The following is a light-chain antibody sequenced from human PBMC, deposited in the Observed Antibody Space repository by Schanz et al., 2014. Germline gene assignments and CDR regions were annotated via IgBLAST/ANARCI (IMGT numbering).Light chain of an antibody. Sequence: EIVLTQSPGTLSLSPGERATLSCRASRSVSSRYLGWYQQKPGQAPRLLIYDASITAAGIPDRFSGSGSGTDFTLTISRLEPEDFAVYYCQHYGSSPLTFGPGTKVDFK. CDR2: DAS. CDR3: QHYGSSPLT. CDR1: RSVSSRY. J-gene: IGKJ3*01. V-gene: IGKV3-20*01.